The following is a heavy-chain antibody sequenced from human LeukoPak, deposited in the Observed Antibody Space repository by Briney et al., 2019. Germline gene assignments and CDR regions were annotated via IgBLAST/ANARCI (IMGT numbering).Heavy chain of an antibody. V-gene: IGHV3-23*01. CDR2: ISVSGGGT. CDR3: TKAASGWSHNGMDV. Sequence: GGSVRLSCAASGFTFSSYAMSWVRQAPGKGLEWVSVISVSGGGTYYADSVKGRFTISRDNSKNTLYLQMNSLRAEDTAVYYCTKAASGWSHNGMDVWGQGTTVTVSS. J-gene: IGHJ6*02. CDR1: GFTFSSYA. D-gene: IGHD6-19*01.